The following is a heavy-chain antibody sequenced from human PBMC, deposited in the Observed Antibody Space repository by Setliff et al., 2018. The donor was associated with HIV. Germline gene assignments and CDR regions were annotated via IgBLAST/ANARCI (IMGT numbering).Heavy chain of an antibody. D-gene: IGHD2-8*01. CDR2: ISPEGNKK. CDR3: ARVLLRTNPLYGVAPNWFDP. J-gene: IGHJ5*02. Sequence: GGSLRLSCAASGFTFSDFWMYWVRQAPGKGLEWVANISPEGNKKYYVGSVKGRFTSSRDNAKSSLFLQMSGLRPEDTAVYYCARVLLRTNPLYGVAPNWFDPWGQGTLVTVSS. V-gene: IGHV3-7*03. CDR1: GFTFSDFW.